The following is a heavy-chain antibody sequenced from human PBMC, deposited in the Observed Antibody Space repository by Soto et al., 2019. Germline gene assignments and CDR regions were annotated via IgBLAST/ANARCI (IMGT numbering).Heavy chain of an antibody. CDR2: ISAYNGNT. D-gene: IGHD4-17*01. CDR1: GYTFTSYG. CDR3: ARVGIIHDYGDYGWFDP. Sequence: ASVKVSCKASGYTFTSYGISWVRQAPGQGLEWMGWISAYNGNTNYAQKLQGRVTMTTDTSTSTAYMELRSLRSDDTAVYYCARVGIIHDYGDYGWFDPWGQGTLVTVSS. V-gene: IGHV1-18*01. J-gene: IGHJ5*02.